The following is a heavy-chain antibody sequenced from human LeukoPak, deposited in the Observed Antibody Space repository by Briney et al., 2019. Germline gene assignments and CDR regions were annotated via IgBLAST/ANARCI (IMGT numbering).Heavy chain of an antibody. CDR2: ISYDGSNK. J-gene: IGHJ5*02. D-gene: IGHD2-15*01. V-gene: IGHV3-30*03. Sequence: GGSLRLSCAASGFTFSSYGMHWVRQAPGKGLEWVAVISYDGSNKYCADSVKGRFTISRDNAKNSLYLQMNSLRAEDTAVYYCATEGYCSGGSCYPHGWFDPWGQGTLVTVSS. CDR3: ATEGYCSGGSCYPHGWFDP. CDR1: GFTFSSYG.